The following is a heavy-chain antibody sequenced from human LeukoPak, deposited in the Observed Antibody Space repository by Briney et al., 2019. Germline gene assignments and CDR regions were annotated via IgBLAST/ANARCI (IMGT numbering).Heavy chain of an antibody. CDR2: IYYSGST. V-gene: IGHV4-39*07. CDR3: ASQYYYDSSGYGYFDL. J-gene: IGHJ2*01. Sequence: SETLSLTCTVSGGSISSSSYYWGWIRQPPGKGLEWIGSIYYSGSTYYNPSLKSRVTISVDTSKNQFSLKLSSVTAADTAVYYCASQYYYDSSGYGYFDLWGRGTLVTVSS. CDR1: GGSISSSSYY. D-gene: IGHD3-22*01.